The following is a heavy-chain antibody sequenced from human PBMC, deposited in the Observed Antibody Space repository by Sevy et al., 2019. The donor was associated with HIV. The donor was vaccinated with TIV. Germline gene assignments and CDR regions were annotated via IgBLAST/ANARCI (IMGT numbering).Heavy chain of an antibody. J-gene: IGHJ4*02. CDR2: ISTSSSYI. CDR3: ARDLERYYYGSGSHYN. V-gene: IGHV3-21*01. D-gene: IGHD3-10*01. Sequence: GGSLRLSCAASGFTFSSYSMNWVRQAPGKGLEWVSSISTSSSYISYSDSVKGRFTISRDNAKNSLYLQMNSLRAEDTAMYYCARDLERYYYGSGSHYNWGQGTLVTVSS. CDR1: GFTFSSYS.